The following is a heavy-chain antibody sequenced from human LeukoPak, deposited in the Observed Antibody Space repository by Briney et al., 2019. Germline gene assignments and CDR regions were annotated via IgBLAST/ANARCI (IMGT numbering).Heavy chain of an antibody. V-gene: IGHV1-2*02. J-gene: IGHJ6*03. Sequence: ASVKVSCKASGYTFTGYYMHWVRQAPGQGLEWMGWINPNSGGTNYAQKFQGRVTMTRDTSINTAYMELRSLRSDDTAVYYCARARVLLWFGEPSVYYMDVWGKGTTVTVSS. D-gene: IGHD3-10*01. CDR2: INPNSGGT. CDR1: GYTFTGYY. CDR3: ARARVLLWFGEPSVYYMDV.